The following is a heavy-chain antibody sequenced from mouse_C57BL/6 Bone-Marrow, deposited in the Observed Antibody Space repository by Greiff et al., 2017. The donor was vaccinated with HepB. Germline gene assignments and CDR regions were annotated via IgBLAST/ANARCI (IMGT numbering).Heavy chain of an antibody. D-gene: IGHD1-2*01. J-gene: IGHJ1*03. CDR2: ISSGGSYT. CDR1: GFTFSSYG. CDR3: AKANGHWYFDV. Sequence: EVQGVESGGDLVKPGGSLKLSCAASGFTFSSYGMSWVRQTPDKRLEWVATISSGGSYTYYPDSVKGRFTISSDNAKNTLYLQMSSLKSKATAMYYCAKANGHWYFDVCVTGTAVTVTS. V-gene: IGHV5-6*01.